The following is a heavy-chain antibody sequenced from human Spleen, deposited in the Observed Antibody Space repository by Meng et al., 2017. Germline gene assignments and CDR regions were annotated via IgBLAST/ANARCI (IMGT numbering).Heavy chain of an antibody. Sequence: QVQLQQWGAGLLKPSEPLSLTCAVYGASFSGYYWTWIRQAPGKGLEWIGEINHNGSTRYNPSLKSRVTISVDTSKNQFSLNLTSMTAADTAVYYCAGGGGNYYLDYWGQGTLVTVSS. V-gene: IGHV4-34*01. CDR2: INHNGST. CDR1: GASFSGYY. D-gene: IGHD1-1*01. J-gene: IGHJ4*02. CDR3: AGGGGNYYLDY.